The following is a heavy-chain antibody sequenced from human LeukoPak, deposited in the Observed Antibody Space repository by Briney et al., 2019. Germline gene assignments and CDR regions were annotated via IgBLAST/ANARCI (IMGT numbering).Heavy chain of an antibody. CDR2: IYYSGST. D-gene: IGHD3-10*01. CDR3: ASLRGYMVRGVIVSGYYFDY. J-gene: IGHJ4*02. Sequence: PGGSLRLSCAASGFTFSSYAMSWIRQPPGKGLEWIGSIYYSGSTYYNASLKSRVTISVDTSKKQFSLKLSSVTAADTAVYYCASLRGYMVRGVIVSGYYFDYWGQGTLVTVTS. V-gene: IGHV4-39*01. CDR1: GFTFSSYA.